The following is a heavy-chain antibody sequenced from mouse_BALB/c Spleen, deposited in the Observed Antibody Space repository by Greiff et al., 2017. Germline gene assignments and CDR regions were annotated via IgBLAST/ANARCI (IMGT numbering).Heavy chain of an antibody. CDR2: ISYSGST. V-gene: IGHV3-8*02. CDR3: ARYGYGNPPWFAY. J-gene: IGHJ3*01. Sequence: DVKLQESGPSLVKPSQTLSLTCSVTGDSITSGYWNWIRKFPGNKLEYMGYISYSGSTYYNPSLKSRISITRDTSKNQYYLQLNSVTTEDTATYYCARYGYGNPPWFAYWGQGTLVTVSA. CDR1: GDSITSGY. D-gene: IGHD2-10*02.